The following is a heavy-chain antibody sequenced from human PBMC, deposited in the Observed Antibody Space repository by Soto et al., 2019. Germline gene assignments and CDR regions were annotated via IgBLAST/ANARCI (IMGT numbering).Heavy chain of an antibody. CDR2: IIPIFGTA. V-gene: IGHV1-69*01. J-gene: IGHJ6*02. CDR1: GGTFSSYA. Sequence: QVQLVQSGAEVKKPGSSVKVSCKASGGTFSSYAISWVRQAPGQGLEWMGGIIPIFGTANYAQKFQGRVTITADESTSTAYMELSSLRSEDTAVYYCARDRPALLLTYYGMDIWGQGTTVTVSS. CDR3: ARDRPALLLTYYGMDI. D-gene: IGHD2-15*01.